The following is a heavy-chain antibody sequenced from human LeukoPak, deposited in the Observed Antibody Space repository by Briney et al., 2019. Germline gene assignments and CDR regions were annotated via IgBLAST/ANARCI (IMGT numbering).Heavy chain of an antibody. V-gene: IGHV3-53*01. CDR1: GFTVSSNY. D-gene: IGHD3-3*01. CDR3: ASVGGANRYDFWSGYFDY. Sequence: GGSLRLSCAASGFTVSSNYMSWVRQAPGKGLEWVSVIYSGGSTYYADSVKGRFTISRDNSKNTLYLQMNSLRAEDTAVYYCASVGGANRYDFWSGYFDYWGQGTLVTVSS. J-gene: IGHJ4*02. CDR2: IYSGGST.